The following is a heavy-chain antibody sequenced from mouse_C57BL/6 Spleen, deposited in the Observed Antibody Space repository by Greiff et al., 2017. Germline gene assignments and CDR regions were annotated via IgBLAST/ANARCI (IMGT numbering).Heavy chain of an antibody. Sequence: QVTLKVSGPGILQPSQSLSLTCSFSGFSLSTSGMGVSWIRQPSGKGLEWLAHIYCDDDKRYNPSLKSRPTISKESSRNQVFLKITRGDTADTATYYCARRYDYDDGYFDVWGTGTTVTVSS. CDR3: ARRYDYDDGYFDV. V-gene: IGHV8-12*01. D-gene: IGHD2-4*01. CDR1: GFSLSTSGMG. CDR2: IYCDDDK. J-gene: IGHJ1*03.